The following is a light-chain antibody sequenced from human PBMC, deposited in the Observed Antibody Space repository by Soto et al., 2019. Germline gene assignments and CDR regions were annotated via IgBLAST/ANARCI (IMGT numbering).Light chain of an antibody. CDR3: QQYGSSPWT. Sequence: IVLTQSPGTLSLSPGERATLSCRASQSVSSSYLAWYQQKPGQAPRLLIYGASSRATGIPDRFSGSGSRTDFTLTISRLEPEDFAVYYCQQYGSSPWTFGQGTKVDIK. CDR2: GAS. V-gene: IGKV3-20*01. CDR1: QSVSSSY. J-gene: IGKJ1*01.